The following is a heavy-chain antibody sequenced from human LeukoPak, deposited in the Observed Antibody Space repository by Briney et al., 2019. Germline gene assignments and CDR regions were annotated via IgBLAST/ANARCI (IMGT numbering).Heavy chain of an antibody. CDR1: GFSFTMYD. Sequence: GRSLRLSCTASGFSFTMYDMHWVRQAPGKGLEWVAVISSDGFNQKYADSVKGRFTVSRENSKNTLHLQMNGLRPEDTAVYYCARDSSEVRYFEWWDYFDYWGQGTMVTVSS. J-gene: IGHJ4*02. V-gene: IGHV3-30-3*01. CDR3: ARDSSEVRYFEWWDYFDY. D-gene: IGHD3-9*01. CDR2: ISSDGFNQ.